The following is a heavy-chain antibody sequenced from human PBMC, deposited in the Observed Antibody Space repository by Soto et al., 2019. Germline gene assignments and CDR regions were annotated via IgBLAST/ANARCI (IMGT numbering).Heavy chain of an antibody. CDR2: IIPIFGTA. CDR3: AHNIVATLYYFDY. V-gene: IGHV1-69*01. CDR1: GGTFSSYA. Sequence: GXSVKVYCKASGGTFSSYAISWVRQAPGQGLEWMGGIIPIFGTANYAQKFQGRVTITADESTSTAYMELSSLRSEDTAVYYCAHNIVATLYYFDYWGQGTLVTVSS. D-gene: IGHD5-12*01. J-gene: IGHJ4*02.